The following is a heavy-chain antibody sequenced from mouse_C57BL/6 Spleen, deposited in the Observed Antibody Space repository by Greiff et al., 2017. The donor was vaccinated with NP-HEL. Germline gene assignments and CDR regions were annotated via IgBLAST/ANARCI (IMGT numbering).Heavy chain of an antibody. V-gene: IGHV1-82*01. CDR1: GYASSSSW. D-gene: IGHD4-1*01. J-gene: IGHJ4*01. CDR2: IYPGDGDT. Sequence: VQLQQSGPELVKPGASVKISCKASGYASSSSWMNWVKQRPGKGLEWIGRIYPGDGDTNYNGKFKGKATLTADKSSSTAYMQLSSLTSEDSAVYFCASPLTGTNAMDYWGQGTSVTVSS. CDR3: ASPLTGTNAMDY.